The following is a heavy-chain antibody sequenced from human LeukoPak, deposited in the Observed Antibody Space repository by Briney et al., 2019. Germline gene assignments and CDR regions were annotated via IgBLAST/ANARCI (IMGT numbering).Heavy chain of an antibody. CDR1: GYTFTGYY. Sequence: ASVKVSCKASGYTFTGYYMHWVRQAPGQGLEWMGWINPNSGGTNYAQKFQGRVTMTRDTSISTAYMELNRLRSDDTAVYYCARGSDCSGGSCYRYFQHWGQGTLVTVSS. D-gene: IGHD2-15*01. CDR3: ARGSDCSGGSCYRYFQH. V-gene: IGHV1-2*02. CDR2: INPNSGGT. J-gene: IGHJ1*01.